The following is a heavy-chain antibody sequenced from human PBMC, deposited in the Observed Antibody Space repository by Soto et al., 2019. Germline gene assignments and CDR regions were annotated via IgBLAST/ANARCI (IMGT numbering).Heavy chain of an antibody. D-gene: IGHD3-3*01. CDR2: SSYGGIT. CDR1: GVSISDYY. CDR3: ARARKATYITGGFDS. V-gene: IGHV4-59*01. Sequence: QLQLQESGPGLVKPSETLSITCSVSGVSISDYYCSWIRQSPEKGLEYIAYSSYGGITNLNGALNGRVTMSIDTYKNQFSLKATSLSAADTAVYYCARARKATYITGGFDSWGQGTLFTVSS. J-gene: IGHJ4*02.